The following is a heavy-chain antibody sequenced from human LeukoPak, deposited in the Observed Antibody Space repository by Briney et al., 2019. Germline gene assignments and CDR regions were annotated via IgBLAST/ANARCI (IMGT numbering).Heavy chain of an antibody. CDR3: ERDRILMVFAPYFDY. Sequence: GGSLRLSCAASGFTFSRYWMSWVRQAPGKGLEWVANIKQDGSEKYYVGSVKGRFTISRDNAKNSLYLQMNSLRAEDTAVYYCERDRILMVFAPYFDYWGQGSLVTVSS. J-gene: IGHJ4*02. CDR2: IKQDGSEK. D-gene: IGHD2-8*01. CDR1: GFTFSRYW. V-gene: IGHV3-7*01.